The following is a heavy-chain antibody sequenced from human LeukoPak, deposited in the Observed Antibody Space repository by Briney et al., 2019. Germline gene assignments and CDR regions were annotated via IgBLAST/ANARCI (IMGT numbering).Heavy chain of an antibody. CDR3: ARGIAARPGYYWFDP. CDR2: IYYSGST. V-gene: IGHV4-59*01. CDR1: ACYISSNY. D-gene: IGHD6-6*01. J-gene: IGHJ5*02. Sequence: SQTMHLTCTVHACYISSNYWSWIRQPPGKGIAWIGYIYYSGSTNYNPSLKSRVTISVDTSKNQFSLKLSSVTAADTAVYYCARGIAARPGYYWFDPWGQGTLVTVSS.